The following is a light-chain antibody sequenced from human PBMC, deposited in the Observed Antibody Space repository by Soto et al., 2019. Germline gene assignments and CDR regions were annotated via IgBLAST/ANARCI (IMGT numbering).Light chain of an antibody. J-gene: IGLJ2*01. V-gene: IGLV1-47*01. CDR2: RNN. CDR1: SSNIGSNY. CDR3: AAWDDSLSGVL. Sequence: QSVLTQPPSASGAPGQRVIISCSGSSSNIGSNYVYWYQQHPGTAPKLLIYRNNQRRSGVPDRFSGSKSGTSVSLDISGLRSEDEADYYCAAWDDSLSGVLFGGGTQLTVL.